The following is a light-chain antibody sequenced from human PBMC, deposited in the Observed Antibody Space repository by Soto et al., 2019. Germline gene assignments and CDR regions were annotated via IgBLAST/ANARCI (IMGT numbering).Light chain of an antibody. Sequence: EIVLTQSPGTLSLSPGERATLSCRASQSVSSTFLTWYQQKPGQAPRLLIYGASSRATGIPDRFSGSGSGTDFTLTISRLEPEDFVVYYCQQYDSSRLTFGGGTKVEIK. CDR3: QQYDSSRLT. V-gene: IGKV3-20*01. CDR1: QSVSSTF. J-gene: IGKJ4*01. CDR2: GAS.